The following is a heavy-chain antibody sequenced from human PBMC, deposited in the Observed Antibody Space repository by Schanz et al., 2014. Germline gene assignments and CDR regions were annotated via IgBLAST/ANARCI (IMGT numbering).Heavy chain of an antibody. D-gene: IGHD3-3*01. V-gene: IGHV1-18*01. CDR2: ISVYNHNK. J-gene: IGHJ4*02. CDR3: ERDRRFCDRDDLYYFDS. Sequence: QIQLVQSGPEVKKPGATVKVSCKASGYIFINSGISWVRQAPGQGLEWMGWISVYNHNKEYDQKFQGRVTMTTVTSARTAYMELRSLRSDDTAVYYCERDRRFCDRDDLYYFDSWGQGTLVTVSS. CDR1: GYIFINSG.